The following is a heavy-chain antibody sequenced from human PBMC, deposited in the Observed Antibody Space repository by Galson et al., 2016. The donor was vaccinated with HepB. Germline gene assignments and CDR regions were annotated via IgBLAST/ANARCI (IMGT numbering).Heavy chain of an antibody. CDR3: ARLASYGMDV. J-gene: IGHJ6*02. Sequence: SETLSLTCTVSGGSISSYYWSWIRQPPEKGLEWIGYIYYSGSTNYNPSLKGRLTISVDTSKNQFSLKLSSVTAADTAVYYCARLASYGMDVWGQGTTVTVS. V-gene: IGHV4-59*01. CDR1: GGSISSYY. CDR2: IYYSGST.